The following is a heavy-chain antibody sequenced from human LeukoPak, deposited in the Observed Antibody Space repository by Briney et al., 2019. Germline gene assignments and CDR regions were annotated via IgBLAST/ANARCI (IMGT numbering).Heavy chain of an antibody. CDR1: GFTFGDYA. CDR3: AREHPVATWFDP. J-gene: IGHJ5*02. CDR2: IRSKAYGGTT. D-gene: IGHD4-23*01. V-gene: IGHV3-49*04. Sequence: GGSLRLSCTASGFTFGDYAMSWVRQAPGKGLEWVGFIRSKAYGGTTEYAASVKGRFTISRDDSKSIAYLQMNSLRAEDTAVYYCAREHPVATWFDPWGQGTLVTVSS.